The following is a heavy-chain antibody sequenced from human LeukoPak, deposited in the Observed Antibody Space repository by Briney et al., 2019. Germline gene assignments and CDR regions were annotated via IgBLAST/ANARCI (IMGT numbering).Heavy chain of an antibody. CDR1: GGSISSYY. Sequence: SETLSLICTFSGGSISSYYWSWIRQPPGKGLEWIWYIYYSGSTNYNPSLKSRVTISVDTSKTQFSMKLSSVTAADTAVYYCAREQVAVAAKHAVPLYNWFDTWGQGTLVTVSS. CDR2: IYYSGST. V-gene: IGHV4-59*01. J-gene: IGHJ5*02. CDR3: AREQVAVAAKHAVPLYNWFDT. D-gene: IGHD2-15*01.